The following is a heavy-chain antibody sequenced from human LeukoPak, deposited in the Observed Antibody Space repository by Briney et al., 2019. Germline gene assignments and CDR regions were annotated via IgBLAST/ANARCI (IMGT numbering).Heavy chain of an antibody. CDR1: GGSISSSSYY. D-gene: IGHD1-26*01. CDR3: ARLGLSGSDDFRH. Sequence: KPSETLSLTCTVSGGSISSSSYYWGWIRQPPGKGLEWIGSIYYSGSTYYNPSLKSRVTISVDTSKNQFSLKLSSVTAADTAVYYCARLGLSGSDDFRHWGQGTLVTVSS. V-gene: IGHV4-39*01. CDR2: IYYSGST. J-gene: IGHJ1*01.